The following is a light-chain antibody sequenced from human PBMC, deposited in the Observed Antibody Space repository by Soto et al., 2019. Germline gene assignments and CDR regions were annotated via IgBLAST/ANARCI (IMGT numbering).Light chain of an antibody. CDR3: SSFTTNNIWV. CDR2: EVS. CDR1: SGDVGIYNY. J-gene: IGLJ3*02. V-gene: IGLV2-14*01. Sequence: QSALTQPASVSGSPGQSITISCTGTSGDVGIYNYVSWYQQHPGKAPKLMIYEVSKRPSGVSNRFSGSKSGNTASLTISGLQAEDEADYYCSSFTTNNIWVVGGGTKLTVL.